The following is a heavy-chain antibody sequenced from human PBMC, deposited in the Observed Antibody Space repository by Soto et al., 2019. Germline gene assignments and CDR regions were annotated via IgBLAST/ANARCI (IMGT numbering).Heavy chain of an antibody. CDR2: IYYSGST. J-gene: IGHJ6*02. V-gene: IGHV4-31*03. D-gene: IGHD6-19*01. CDR3: ARFVVAGTGNFYYYYGMDV. CDR1: GGSISSGGYY. Sequence: PSETLSLTCTVSGGSISSGGYYWSWIRQHPGKGLEWIGYIYYSGSTYYNPSLKSRVTISVDTSKNQFSLKLSSVTAADTAVYYCARFVVAGTGNFYYYYGMDVWGQGTTVTVS.